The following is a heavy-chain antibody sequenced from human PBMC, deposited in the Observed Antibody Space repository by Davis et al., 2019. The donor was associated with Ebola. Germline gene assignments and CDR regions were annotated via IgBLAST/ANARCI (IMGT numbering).Heavy chain of an antibody. Sequence: KVSCKGSKYSFTTYWIGWVRQVPGKGLEWMGIIYPDDSDTRYSPSFQGQVNISVDKSIGTAYLQWSSLKASDTAIYYCARSMIPQQGDAFDIWGQGTVVTVSS. J-gene: IGHJ3*02. D-gene: IGHD3-22*01. CDR2: IYPDDSDT. CDR3: ARSMIPQQGDAFDI. CDR1: KYSFTTYW. V-gene: IGHV5-51*01.